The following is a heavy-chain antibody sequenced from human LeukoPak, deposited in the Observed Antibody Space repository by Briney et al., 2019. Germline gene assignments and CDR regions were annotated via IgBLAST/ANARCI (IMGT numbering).Heavy chain of an antibody. CDR2: IYPSDSDT. D-gene: IGHD5-24*01. J-gene: IGHJ4*02. CDR3: VRAAERTLDY. V-gene: IGHV5-51*01. CDR1: GYTFTNFW. Sequence: GESLKISCKASGYTFTNFWIGWVRQIPGKGLEWMGIIYPSDSDTRYSPSFQGQVTISADKSISTAYLQWSSLKASDSVIYYCVRAAERTLDYWGQGTLVTVSS.